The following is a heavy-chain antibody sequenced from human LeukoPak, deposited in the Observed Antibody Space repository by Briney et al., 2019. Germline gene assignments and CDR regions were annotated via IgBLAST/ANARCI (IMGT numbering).Heavy chain of an antibody. CDR2: IYPGDSDT. V-gene: IGHV5-51*01. CDR3: ARQPLSGSGVGAFDI. Sequence: GESLKISCTGSGYSFTSYWIGWVRQMPGKGLEWMGIIYPGDSDTRYSPYFQGQVTISADKFISTAYLQWSSLKASDTAMYYCARQPLSGSGVGAFDIWGQGTTVTVSS. J-gene: IGHJ3*02. CDR1: GYSFTSYW. D-gene: IGHD1-26*01.